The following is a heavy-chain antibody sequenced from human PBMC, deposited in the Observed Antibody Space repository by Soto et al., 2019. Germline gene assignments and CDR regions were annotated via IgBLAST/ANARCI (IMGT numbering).Heavy chain of an antibody. J-gene: IGHJ4*02. D-gene: IGHD3-9*01. Sequence: QLQLQESGPGLVKPSETLSLTCTVSGGSISSSSYYWGWIRQPPGKGLEWIGSIYYSGSTYYNPSLKSRVTISVDTSKNQFSLQLSSVTAADTAVYYCARHKSSYDILTGYYPWWGQGTLVTVSS. CDR2: IYYSGST. CDR3: ARHKSSYDILTGYYPW. CDR1: GGSISSSSYY. V-gene: IGHV4-39*01.